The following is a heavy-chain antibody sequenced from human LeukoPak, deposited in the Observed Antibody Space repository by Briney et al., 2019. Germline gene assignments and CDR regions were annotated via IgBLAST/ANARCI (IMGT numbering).Heavy chain of an antibody. V-gene: IGHV3-53*01. CDR2: IYSGGST. Sequence: EGSLRLSCAASGFTVSSNYMSWVRQAPGKGLEWVSIIYSGGSTFYADSVKGRFTISRDNSKNTLYLQMNSLRAEDTAVYYCARNGIVGATTRYYYYMDVWGKGTTVTVSS. CDR3: ARNGIVGATTRYYYYMDV. CDR1: GFTVSSNY. D-gene: IGHD1-26*01. J-gene: IGHJ6*03.